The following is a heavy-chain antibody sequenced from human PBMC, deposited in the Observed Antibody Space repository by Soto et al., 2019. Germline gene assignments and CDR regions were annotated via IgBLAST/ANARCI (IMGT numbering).Heavy chain of an antibody. CDR1: GYSFTSYW. J-gene: IGHJ6*02. CDR2: IDPSDSCT. CDR3: ARRRGGRYYYYGMDV. Sequence: GESLKISCKGSGYSFTSYWISWVRQMPGKGLEWMGRIDPSDSCTNYSPSFQGHVTISADKSISTAYLQWSSLKASDTAMYYCARRRGGRYYYYGMDVWGQGTTVTVSS. V-gene: IGHV5-10-1*01.